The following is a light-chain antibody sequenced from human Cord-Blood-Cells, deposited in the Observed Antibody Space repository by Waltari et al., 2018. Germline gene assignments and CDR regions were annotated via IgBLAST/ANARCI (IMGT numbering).Light chain of an antibody. J-gene: IGKJ2*03. CDR2: AAS. CDR3: QQSYSTRG. Sequence: DIQMTQSPSSLSASVEDRVTITCRASQSISSYLNWYQQKPGKAPKLLIYAASSLQSGVPSRFSGSGSGTDFTLTISSLQPEDFATYYCQQSYSTRGFGQGTKLEIK. CDR1: QSISSY. V-gene: IGKV1-39*01.